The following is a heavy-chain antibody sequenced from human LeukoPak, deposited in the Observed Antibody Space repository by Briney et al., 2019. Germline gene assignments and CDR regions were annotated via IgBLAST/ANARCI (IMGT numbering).Heavy chain of an antibody. J-gene: IGHJ4*02. D-gene: IGHD3-10*01. CDR2: IYYSGST. V-gene: IGHV4-39*01. CDR3: ARWGDSEAYGSGSYDKYYFDY. CDR1: GGSISSSSYY. Sequence: SETLSLTCTVSGGSISSSSYYWGWIRQPPGTGLEWIGRIYYSGSTYYNPSLKSRVTISVDTSKNQFSLKLSSVTAADTAVYYCARWGDSEAYGSGSYDKYYFDYWGQGTLVTVSS.